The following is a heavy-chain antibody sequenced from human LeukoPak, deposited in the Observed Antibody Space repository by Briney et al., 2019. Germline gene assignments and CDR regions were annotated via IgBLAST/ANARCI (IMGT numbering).Heavy chain of an antibody. Sequence: ASVKVSCKASGYTFTSYDINWVRQATGQELEWMGWMNPNSGNTGYAHKFQGRVTITRNTSISTASMELSSLRSEDTAVYYCATGPTIFGVVYYYYYYMDVWGKGTTVTVSS. D-gene: IGHD3-3*01. J-gene: IGHJ6*03. CDR3: ATGPTIFGVVYYYYYYMDV. V-gene: IGHV1-8*03. CDR1: GYTFTSYD. CDR2: MNPNSGNT.